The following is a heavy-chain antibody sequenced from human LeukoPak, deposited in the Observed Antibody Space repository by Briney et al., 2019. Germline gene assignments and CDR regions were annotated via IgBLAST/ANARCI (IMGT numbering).Heavy chain of an antibody. CDR2: IYYSGST. CDR3: ARVEYSSSLYYYYYYGMDV. D-gene: IGHD6-6*01. J-gene: IGHJ6*02. Sequence: SQTLSLTCTVSGGSISSGGYYWSWIRQHPGKGLEWIGYIYYSGSTYYNPSLKRRVTISVDTSKNQFSLKLSSVTAADTAVYYCARVEYSSSLYYYYYYGMDVWGQGTTVTVSS. V-gene: IGHV4-31*03. CDR1: GGSISSGGYY.